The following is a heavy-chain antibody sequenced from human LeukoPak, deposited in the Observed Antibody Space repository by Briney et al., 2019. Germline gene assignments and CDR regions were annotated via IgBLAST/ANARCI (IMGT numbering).Heavy chain of an antibody. Sequence: GGSLRLSCAASGFTFSSYSMNWVRQAPGKGLEWVSSISSSSSSYIYYADSVKGRFTISRDNAKNSLYLQMNSLRAEDTAVYYCAARPGGVVPAADFDYWGQGTLVTVSS. CDR2: ISSSSSSYI. V-gene: IGHV3-21*01. J-gene: IGHJ4*02. CDR1: GFTFSSYS. D-gene: IGHD2-2*01. CDR3: AARPGGVVPAADFDY.